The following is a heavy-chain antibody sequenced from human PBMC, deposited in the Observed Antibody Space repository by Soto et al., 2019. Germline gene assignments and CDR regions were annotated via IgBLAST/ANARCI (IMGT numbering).Heavy chain of an antibody. D-gene: IGHD5-12*01. CDR2: IYSVGST. V-gene: IGHV3-66*01. CDR1: GFSVGDNY. Sequence: VQLVESGGGLVQPGGPLRLSCAASGFSVGDNYMKWVRQAPGKGLEWVSLIYSVGSTFYADSVKGRFTISRDNSKNTLFLQMNNLRVDDTAVYYCARYRGYRWGQGIMVTVSA. CDR3: ARYRGYR. J-gene: IGHJ3*01.